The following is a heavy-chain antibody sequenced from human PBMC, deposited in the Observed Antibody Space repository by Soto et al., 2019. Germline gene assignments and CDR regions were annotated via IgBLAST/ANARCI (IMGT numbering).Heavy chain of an antibody. D-gene: IGHD1-1*01. J-gene: IGHJ4*02. Sequence: ASVKVSCKASGYTFTSYDIYWVRQATGQGLEWMGWMNPNTGNSGYAQKFQGRVTMTSDTSISTAHMELSSLRSDDTAVYYCARRAETNGWNGFGADKYYFDFWGQGTLVTVSS. V-gene: IGHV1-8*01. CDR3: ARRAETNGWNGFGADKYYFDF. CDR2: MNPNTGNS. CDR1: GYTFTSYD.